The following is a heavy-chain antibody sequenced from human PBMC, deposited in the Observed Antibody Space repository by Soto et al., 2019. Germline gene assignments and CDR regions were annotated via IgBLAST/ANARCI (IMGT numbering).Heavy chain of an antibody. V-gene: IGHV3-7*01. CDR1: GFTFSSYY. J-gene: IGHJ4*02. CDR3: ANRHLN. CDR2: IKQDGSER. Sequence: EVQMVESGEGLVQPGGSLRLSCAASGFTFSSYYMMWVRQAPGKGLEWVANIKQDGSERHYVDSVKGRFTISRDNAKNSLYLQMNRLRVEDTAVYYCANRHLNWGQGTLVTVSS.